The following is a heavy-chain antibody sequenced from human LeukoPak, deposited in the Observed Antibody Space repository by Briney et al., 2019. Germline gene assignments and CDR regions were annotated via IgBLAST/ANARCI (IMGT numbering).Heavy chain of an antibody. CDR2: IIPILGIA. D-gene: IGHD2-2*02. J-gene: IGHJ4*02. Sequence: ISWVRQAPGQGLEWMGRIIPILGIANYAQKFQGRVTITADKSTSTAYMELSSLRSEDTAVYYCARYPLGDLLYTSWGQGTLVTVSS. V-gene: IGHV1-69*02. CDR3: ARYPLGDLLYTS.